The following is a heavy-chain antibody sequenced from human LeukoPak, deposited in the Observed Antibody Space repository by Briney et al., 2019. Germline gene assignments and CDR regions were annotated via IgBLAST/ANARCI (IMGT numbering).Heavy chain of an antibody. J-gene: IGHJ6*03. CDR1: GFTFSSYA. D-gene: IGHD3-3*01. CDR3: AKEYGETYYDFWSGQNPHYYYYYYMDV. Sequence: GGSLRLSCAASGFTFSSYAMSWVRQAPGKGLEWVSAISGSGGSTYYADSVKGRFTISKDNSKNTLYLQMNSLRAEDTAVYYCAKEYGETYYDFWSGQNPHYYYYYYMDVWGKGTTVTVSS. CDR2: ISGSGGST. V-gene: IGHV3-23*01.